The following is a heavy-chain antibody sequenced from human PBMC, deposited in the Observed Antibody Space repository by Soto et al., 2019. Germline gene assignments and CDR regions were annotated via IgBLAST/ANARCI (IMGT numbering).Heavy chain of an antibody. D-gene: IGHD2-2*01. CDR2: ISSSSSYI. J-gene: IGHJ4*02. CDR1: GFTFSSYS. CDR3: ARDRFRYCSSTSCPSY. Sequence: GGSLRLSCAASGFTFSSYSMNWVRQAPGKGLEWVSSISSSSSYIYYADSVKGRFTISRDNAKNSLYLQMNSLRAEDTAVYYCARDRFRYCSSTSCPSYWGQGTLVTVSS. V-gene: IGHV3-21*01.